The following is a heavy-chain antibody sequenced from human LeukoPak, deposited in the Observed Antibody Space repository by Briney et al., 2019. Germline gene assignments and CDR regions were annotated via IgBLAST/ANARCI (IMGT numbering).Heavy chain of an antibody. Sequence: ASVKVSCKASGYTFTSYAMHWVRQAPGQRLEWMGWINAGNGNTKYSQKFQGRVTITRETSASTAYMELSRLRSEDTAVYYCARSNMVRGVISFDPWGQGTLVTVSS. CDR2: INAGNGNT. CDR3: ARSNMVRGVISFDP. J-gene: IGHJ5*02. D-gene: IGHD3-10*01. CDR1: GYTFTSYA. V-gene: IGHV1-3*01.